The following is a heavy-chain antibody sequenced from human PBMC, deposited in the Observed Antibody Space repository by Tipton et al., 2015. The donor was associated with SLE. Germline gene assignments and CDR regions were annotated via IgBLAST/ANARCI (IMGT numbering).Heavy chain of an antibody. CDR3: AREDDSNSPIFDS. CDR2: IKEDGSDQ. D-gene: IGHD6-6*01. V-gene: IGHV3-7*03. CDR1: GFTFSNYW. Sequence: SLRLSCAASGFTFSNYWMNWVRQAPGKGLEWVANIKEDGSDQYYVDSVKGRFTISRDSAKNSLYLQMHSLRAEDTAVYYCAREDDSNSPIFDSWGQGIPVTVSA. J-gene: IGHJ4*02.